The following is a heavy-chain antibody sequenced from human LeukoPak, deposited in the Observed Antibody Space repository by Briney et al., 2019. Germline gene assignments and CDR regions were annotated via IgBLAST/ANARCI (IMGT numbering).Heavy chain of an antibody. Sequence: GGSLRLSCSSSGFNFSYYYMSWIRQAPGKGLEWVSYISSSGSIIYYADSVKGRFTISRDNAKNSLYLQMNSLRAEDTAVYYCARDSGTSAFDYWGQGTLVTVSS. J-gene: IGHJ4*02. D-gene: IGHD1-7*01. V-gene: IGHV3-11*01. CDR2: ISSSGSII. CDR3: ARDSGTSAFDY. CDR1: GFNFSYYY.